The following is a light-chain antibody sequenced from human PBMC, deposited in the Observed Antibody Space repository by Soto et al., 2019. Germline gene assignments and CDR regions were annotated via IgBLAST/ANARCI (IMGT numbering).Light chain of an antibody. J-gene: IGKJ4*01. CDR3: QQLNSYPFLP. Sequence: DIQLTQSPSFLSASVGDRVTITCRASQGISSYLAWYQQKPGKAPKLLIYAASTLQSGVPSRFSGSGSWTEFPLTISRLQPEDFATYYCQQLNSYPFLPFGGGTKVEIK. CDR2: AAS. V-gene: IGKV1-9*01. CDR1: QGISSY.